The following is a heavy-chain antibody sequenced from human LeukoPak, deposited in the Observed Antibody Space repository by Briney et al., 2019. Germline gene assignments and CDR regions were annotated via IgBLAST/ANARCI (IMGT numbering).Heavy chain of an antibody. Sequence: ASVKVSCTASGYTFTGYYMHWVRQAPGQGLEWMGRINPNSGGTNYAQKFQGRVTMTRDTSISTAYMELSRLRSDATAVYYCARDLGQLEKDYWGQGTLVTVSS. CDR1: GYTFTGYY. D-gene: IGHD5-18*01. V-gene: IGHV1-2*06. CDR2: INPNSGGT. CDR3: ARDLGQLEKDY. J-gene: IGHJ4*02.